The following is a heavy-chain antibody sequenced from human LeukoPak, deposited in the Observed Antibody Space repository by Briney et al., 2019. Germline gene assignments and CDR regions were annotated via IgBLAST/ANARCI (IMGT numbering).Heavy chain of an antibody. CDR3: ARALPTSLGYCSGGSCYWFDP. D-gene: IGHD2-15*01. CDR2: MNPNSGNT. CDR1: GYTFTSYD. V-gene: IGHV1-8*03. Sequence: ASVKVSCKASGYTFTSYDINWVRQATGQGLEWMGWMNPNSGNTGYAQKFQGRVTITRNTSISTAYMELSSLRSEDTAVYYCARALPTSLGYCSGGSCYWFDPWGQGTLVTVSS. J-gene: IGHJ5*02.